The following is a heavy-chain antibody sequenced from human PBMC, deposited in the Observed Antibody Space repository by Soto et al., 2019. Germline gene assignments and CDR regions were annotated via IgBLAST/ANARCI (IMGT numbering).Heavy chain of an antibody. CDR2: ISSSSSYI. Sequence: GGSLRLSCAAPGFTFSSYSMNWVRQAPGKGLEWVSSISSSSSYIYYADSVKGRFTISRDNAKNSLYLQMNSLRAEDTAVYYCARDLIAAAGPEYFQHWGQGTLVTVYS. J-gene: IGHJ1*01. CDR1: GFTFSSYS. CDR3: ARDLIAAAGPEYFQH. V-gene: IGHV3-21*01. D-gene: IGHD6-13*01.